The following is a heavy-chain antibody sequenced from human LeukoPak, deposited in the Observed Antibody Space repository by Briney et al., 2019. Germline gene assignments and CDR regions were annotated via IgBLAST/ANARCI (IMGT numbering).Heavy chain of an antibody. Sequence: GGSLRLSCAASGFTFSDHYMDWVRQAPGKGLEWVGRTRNKANSYTTEYAASVKGRFTISRDDSKNSLYLQMNSLKTEDTAVYYCARVLVATRRDYYYYGMDVWGQGTTVTVSS. CDR1: GFTFSDHY. V-gene: IGHV3-72*01. CDR3: ARVLVATRRDYYYYGMDV. CDR2: TRNKANSYTT. J-gene: IGHJ6*02. D-gene: IGHD5-12*01.